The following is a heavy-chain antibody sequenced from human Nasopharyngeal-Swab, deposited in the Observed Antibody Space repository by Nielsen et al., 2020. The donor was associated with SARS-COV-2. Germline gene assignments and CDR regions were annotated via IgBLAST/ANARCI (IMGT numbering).Heavy chain of an antibody. J-gene: IGHJ4*02. V-gene: IGHV3-30*04. D-gene: IGHD3-9*01. CDR3: ARDYDVFTGYPSHFFDH. Sequence: GESLKISCAASGFTFSSSAMHWVRLAPGKGLEWVAVISYDGSNEYYADSVKGRFTISRDNSKDTLYLQMNSMRLEGTAFYYCARDYDVFTGYPSHFFDHWGQGTLVTVSS. CDR2: ISYDGSNE. CDR1: GFTFSSSA.